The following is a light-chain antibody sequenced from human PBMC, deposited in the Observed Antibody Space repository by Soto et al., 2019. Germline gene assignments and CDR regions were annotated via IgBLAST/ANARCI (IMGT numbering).Light chain of an antibody. V-gene: IGKV3-20*01. J-gene: IGKJ1*01. CDR2: GAS. Sequence: EIVLTQSPGTLSLSPGERATLSCRASQSVNSNYLAWYQQKPGQAPRLLIYGASSRATGIPDRSSGSGSGTDFTLTISRLEPEDFAVFFCQHYDSSPPTFGHGTKVEIK. CDR1: QSVNSNY. CDR3: QHYDSSPPT.